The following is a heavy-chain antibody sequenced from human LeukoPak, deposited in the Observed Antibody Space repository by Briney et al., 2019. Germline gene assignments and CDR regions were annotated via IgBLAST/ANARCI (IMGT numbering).Heavy chain of an antibody. CDR2: ISGSGGTT. D-gene: IGHD6-13*01. V-gene: IGHV3-23*01. Sequence: GGSLRLSCAASGFTFSSYAMNWVRQAPGKGLEWVSVISGSGGTTYYADSVKGRFTISRDNSKNTLYLQMNSLRAEDTAVYYCAKGTGRSSWYNIYFDYWGQGTLVTVSS. CDR3: AKGTGRSSWYNIYFDY. J-gene: IGHJ4*02. CDR1: GFTFSSYA.